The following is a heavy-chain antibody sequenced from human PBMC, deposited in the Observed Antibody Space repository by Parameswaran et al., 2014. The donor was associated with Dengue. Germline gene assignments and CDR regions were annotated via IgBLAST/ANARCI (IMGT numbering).Heavy chain of an antibody. CDR2: IWYDGSNK. CDR3: ARGFRSGFWSGYRWRSMDV. D-gene: IGHD3-3*01. V-gene: IGHV3-33*01. J-gene: IGHJ6*02. Sequence: WIRQPPGKGLEWVAVIWYDGSNKYYADSVKGRFTISRDNSKNTLYLQMNSLRAEDTAVYYCARGFRSGFWSGYRWRSMDVWGQGTTVTVSS.